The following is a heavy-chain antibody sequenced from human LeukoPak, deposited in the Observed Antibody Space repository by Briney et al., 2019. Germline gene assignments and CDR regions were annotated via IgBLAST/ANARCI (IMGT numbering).Heavy chain of an antibody. V-gene: IGHV4-4*07. D-gene: IGHD1-26*01. J-gene: IGHJ5*02. Sequence: SETLSLTCTASGVSISSYYWSWIRQPAGKGLGWIGRIYTSGSTNYNPSLKSRVTMSVDTSKNQFSLKLSSVTAADTAVYYCARDGSPPGAWFDPWGQGTLVTVSS. CDR3: ARDGSPPGAWFDP. CDR1: GVSISSYY. CDR2: IYTSGST.